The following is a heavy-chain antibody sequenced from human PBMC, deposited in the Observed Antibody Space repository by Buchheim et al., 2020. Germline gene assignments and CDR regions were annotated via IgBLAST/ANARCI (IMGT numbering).Heavy chain of an antibody. J-gene: IGHJ4*02. CDR1: GFTLSNYG. CDR2: ISSDGSSE. Sequence: QVQLVESGGGVVQPGTSLRLSCAVSGFTLSNYGMYWVRQVPGKGLEWVSFISSDGSSEYYEDSVKSRFTTSRDNSKSTLFLQMNSLRTEDTAVYYCARNYQGLTWGQGTL. V-gene: IGHV3-30*03. D-gene: IGHD3-10*01. CDR3: ARNYQGLT.